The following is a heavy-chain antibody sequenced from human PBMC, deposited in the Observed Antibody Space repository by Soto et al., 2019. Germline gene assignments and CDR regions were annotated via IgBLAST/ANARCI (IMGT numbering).Heavy chain of an antibody. CDR2: ISGSGGST. D-gene: IGHD3-16*02. V-gene: IGHV3-23*01. CDR1: GFTFSSYG. CDR3: AKLALSSSGAFDI. Sequence: GGSLRLSCAASGFTFSSYGMHWVRQAPGKGLEWVAVISGSGGSTYYADSVKGRFTISRDNSKNTLYLQMNSLRAEDTAVYYCAKLALSSSGAFDIWGQGTMVTVSS. J-gene: IGHJ3*02.